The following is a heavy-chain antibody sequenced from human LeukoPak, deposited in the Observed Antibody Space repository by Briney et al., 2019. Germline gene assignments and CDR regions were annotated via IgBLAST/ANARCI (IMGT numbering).Heavy chain of an antibody. Sequence: ASVKVSCKAVGDTVSIYGISWVRQAPGQGLEWRGWISAYNGNTNYAQKLQGRVTMAPDTSTSTAYMELRSLRSDDTAVYYCARVEDIVVVTFDYWGQGTLVSVSS. CDR1: GDTVSIYG. D-gene: IGHD2-2*01. CDR3: ARVEDIVVVTFDY. J-gene: IGHJ4*02. CDR2: ISAYNGNT. V-gene: IGHV1-18*01.